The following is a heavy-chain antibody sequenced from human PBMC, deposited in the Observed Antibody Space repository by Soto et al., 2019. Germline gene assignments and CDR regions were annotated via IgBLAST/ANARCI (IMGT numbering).Heavy chain of an antibody. Sequence: ASVKVSCKASGYSFTSYAIHWMRQAPGQRLEWMGWINAGNGNTKYSQKFQGRVTITRDTSASTAYMELSSLRSEDTAVYYCASSATTADYYYGMDVWGQGTTVTVSS. D-gene: IGHD1-26*01. CDR2: INAGNGNT. CDR3: ASSATTADYYYGMDV. J-gene: IGHJ6*02. CDR1: GYSFTSYA. V-gene: IGHV1-3*01.